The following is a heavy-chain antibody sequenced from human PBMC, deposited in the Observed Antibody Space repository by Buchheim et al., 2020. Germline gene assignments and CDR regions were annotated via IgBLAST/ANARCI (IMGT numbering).Heavy chain of an antibody. J-gene: IGHJ4*02. CDR3: ERGAWGIAARPFDY. Sequence: EVQLVESGGGLVQPGGSLRLSCAASGFTFSSYSMNWVRQAPGKGLEWVSYITTSSSTIYYADSVKGRFTISRDNAKNSLYLEMKSLRDEDAAEYDVERGAWGIAARPFDYWGQGTL. CDR1: GFTFSSYS. V-gene: IGHV3-48*02. CDR2: ITTSSSTI. D-gene: IGHD6-6*01.